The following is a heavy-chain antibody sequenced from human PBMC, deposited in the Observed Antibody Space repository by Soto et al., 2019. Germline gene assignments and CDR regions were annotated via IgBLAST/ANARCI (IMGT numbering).Heavy chain of an antibody. CDR2: IAANTGST. V-gene: IGHV3-23*01. J-gene: IGHJ4*02. Sequence: GGSLRLSCTASGFTFTAYTMNWVRQAPGQGLEWVSGIAANTGSTYYADSVKGRFTVSRDNSRHTVSLQMNSLRADDTAVYYCATGYCSCYNCRKDYWGQGTLVTVSS. CDR3: ATGYCSCYNCRKDY. D-gene: IGHD2-15*01. CDR1: GFTFTAYT.